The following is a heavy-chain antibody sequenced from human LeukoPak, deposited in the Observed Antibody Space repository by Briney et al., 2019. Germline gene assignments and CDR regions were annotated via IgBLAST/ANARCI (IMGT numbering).Heavy chain of an antibody. D-gene: IGHD6-13*01. Sequence: PSETLSLTCTVSGGSISSYYWSWIRQPPGKGLEWIGYIYYSASTNYNPSLKSRVTISVDTSKNQFSLKLSSVTAADTAVYYCARGRVAAAGTKWFDPWGQGTLVTVSS. CDR2: IYYSAST. V-gene: IGHV4-59*01. CDR1: GGSISSYY. CDR3: ARGRVAAAGTKWFDP. J-gene: IGHJ5*02.